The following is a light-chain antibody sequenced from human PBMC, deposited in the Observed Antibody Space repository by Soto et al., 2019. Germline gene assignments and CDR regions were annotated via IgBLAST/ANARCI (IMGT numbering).Light chain of an antibody. V-gene: IGKV1-39*01. CDR1: QSISSY. CDR3: QHSYSTPPA. CDR2: AAS. Sequence: DIQMTQSPSSLSASVGDRVTITCRASQSISSYLNWYQQKPGQAPKLLIYAASSLQSGVPSRFSCSGSGTDITLTISTLQPEDFATYYCQHSYSTPPAFGGGTKVEIK. J-gene: IGKJ4*01.